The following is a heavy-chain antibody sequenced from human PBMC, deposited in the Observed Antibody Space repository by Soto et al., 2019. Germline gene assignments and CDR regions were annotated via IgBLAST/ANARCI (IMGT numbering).Heavy chain of an antibody. Sequence: VGSLRLSCAASGFTFSSYSMNWVRQAPGKGLEWVSSISSSSSYIYYADSVKGRFTTSSDSSKTTVYLQMNGLRPDDTAVYYCATWHEREHAYDVWGQGTTVTVSS. CDR1: GFTFSSYS. D-gene: IGHD1-1*01. V-gene: IGHV3-21*04. CDR3: ATWHEREHAYDV. CDR2: ISSSSSYI. J-gene: IGHJ3*01.